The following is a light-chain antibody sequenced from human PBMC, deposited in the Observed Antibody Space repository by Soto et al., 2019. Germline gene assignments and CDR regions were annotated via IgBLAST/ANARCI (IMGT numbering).Light chain of an antibody. Sequence: QSVLTQPASVSGSPGQSITISCTGTSSDVGGYNHVSWYQHHPGKAPKLMNYEVSNRPSGVSNRFSGSKSGNTASLTISGLQADDEADYYCNSHTSSNTRVFGTGTKATVL. CDR3: NSHTSSNTRV. CDR1: SSDVGGYNH. J-gene: IGLJ1*01. V-gene: IGLV2-14*01. CDR2: EVS.